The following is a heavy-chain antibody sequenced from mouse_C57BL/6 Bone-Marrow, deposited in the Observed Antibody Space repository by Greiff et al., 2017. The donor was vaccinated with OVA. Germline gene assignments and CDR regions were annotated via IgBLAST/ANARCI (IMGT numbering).Heavy chain of an antibody. CDR2: IDPSDSYT. D-gene: IGHD1-1*01. V-gene: IGHV1-50*01. CDR1: GYTFTSYW. CDR3: ARPSSYWYYFDY. J-gene: IGHJ2*01. Sequence: VQLQQSGAELVKPGASVKLSCKASGYTFTSYWMQWVKPRPGQGLEWIGEIDPSDSYTNYNQKFKGKATLTVDTSSSTAYMQLSSLTSEDSAVYYCARPSSYWYYFDYWGQGTTLTVSS.